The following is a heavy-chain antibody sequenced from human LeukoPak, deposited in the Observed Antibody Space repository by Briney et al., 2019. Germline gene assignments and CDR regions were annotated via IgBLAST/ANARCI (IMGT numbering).Heavy chain of an antibody. D-gene: IGHD1-26*01. V-gene: IGHV3-21*04. CDR1: GFTFSSYS. J-gene: IGHJ4*02. CDR2: ISSSSSYI. Sequence: PGGSLRLSCAACGFTFSSYSMNWVRQAPGKGLEWVSSISSSSSYIYYADSVKSRFTISRDNAKNSLYLQMNSLRAEDTAVYYCARDGGYSGSSTFDYWGQGTLVTVSS. CDR3: ARDGGYSGSSTFDY.